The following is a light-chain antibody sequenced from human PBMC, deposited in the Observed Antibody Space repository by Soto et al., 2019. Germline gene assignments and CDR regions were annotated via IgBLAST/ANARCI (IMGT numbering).Light chain of an antibody. Sequence: QSALTQPPSASGSPGQSVTISCTGTSSDVGGYNYVSWYQQHPGKAPKLMIYEVSKRPSGVPDRFSGSKSGNTASLTVSGLQAEDEADYYCSSYACRNNLGVVFGGGTKLTVL. CDR3: SSYACRNNLGVV. V-gene: IGLV2-8*01. J-gene: IGLJ2*01. CDR1: SSDVGGYNY. CDR2: EVS.